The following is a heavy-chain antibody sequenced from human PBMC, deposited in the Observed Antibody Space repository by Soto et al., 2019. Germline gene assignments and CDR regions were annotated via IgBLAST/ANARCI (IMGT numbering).Heavy chain of an antibody. CDR2: IYYSGST. Sequence: PSETLSLTCTVSGGSISSYYWSWIRQPPGKGLEWIGYIYYSGSTNYNPSLKSRVTISVDTSKNQFSLKLSSVTAADTAVYYCARAGTVTTYYYDYGMDVWGQGTTVTVSS. CDR3: ARAGTVTTYYYDYGMDV. CDR1: GGSISSYY. D-gene: IGHD4-4*01. V-gene: IGHV4-59*01. J-gene: IGHJ6*02.